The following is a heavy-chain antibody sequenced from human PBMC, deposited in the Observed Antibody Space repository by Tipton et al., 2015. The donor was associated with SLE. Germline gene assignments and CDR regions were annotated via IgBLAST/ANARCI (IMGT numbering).Heavy chain of an antibody. CDR2: INHGGST. J-gene: IGHJ6*02. CDR1: GGSISSGGLF. Sequence: TLSLTCTVSGGSISSGGLFWSWVRQHPGKGLEWIGEINHGGSTNYNPSLKTRVTMSVDTSKKQFSLKLGSVTAADTAVYYCARGKGNSSGWGHYYFYGMDVWGQGTTVTVSS. CDR3: ARGKGNSSGWGHYYFYGMDV. D-gene: IGHD6-19*01. V-gene: IGHV4-31*03.